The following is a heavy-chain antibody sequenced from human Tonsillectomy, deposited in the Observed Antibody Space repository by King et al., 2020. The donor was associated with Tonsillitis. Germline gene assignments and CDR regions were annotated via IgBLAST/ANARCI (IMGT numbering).Heavy chain of an antibody. J-gene: IGHJ4*02. D-gene: IGHD6-19*01. Sequence: VQLVESGGGVVQPGRSLRLSCAASGFTFSAYAMHWVRQAPGKGLEWVAVISYDGSNKYYADSVKGRFTISRDNSQNTLYLQMDSLRAEDPAVYYWASSSGPYSSGYYGVDWGQGTLVTVSS. CDR2: ISYDGSNK. CDR1: GFTFSAYA. CDR3: ASSSGPYSSGYYGVD. V-gene: IGHV3-30*04.